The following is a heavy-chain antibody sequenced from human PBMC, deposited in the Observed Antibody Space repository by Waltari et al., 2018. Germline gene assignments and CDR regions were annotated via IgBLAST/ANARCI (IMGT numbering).Heavy chain of an antibody. D-gene: IGHD3-10*01. CDR3: ARSPTYYGSGTYYLRPQYYFDY. CDR2: IYYSGST. V-gene: IGHV4-31*03. CDR1: GGSISSGGYY. J-gene: IGHJ4*02. Sequence: QVQLQESGPGLVKPSQTLSLTCTVSGGSISSGGYYWIWIRQHPGKGLEWLGYIYYSGSTDFKPSLKSRVTMSVDTSNNPYSGKLTAVTAADTAVYYCARSPTYYGSGTYYLRPQYYFDYWGQGTLVTVSS.